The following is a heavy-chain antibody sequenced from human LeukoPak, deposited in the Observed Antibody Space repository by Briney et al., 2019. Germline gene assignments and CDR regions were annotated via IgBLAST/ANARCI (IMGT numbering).Heavy chain of an antibody. CDR2: INRSGST. Sequence: SETLSLTCAVYGGSFSGYYWSWIRQPPGKGLEWIGEINRSGSTNYNPSLKSRVTISVDTSKNQFSLKLSSVTAADTAVYYCARQKFTMVRGVIIRSGWFDPWGQGTLVTVSS. V-gene: IGHV4-34*01. CDR1: GGSFSGYY. CDR3: ARQKFTMVRGVIIRSGWFDP. D-gene: IGHD3-10*01. J-gene: IGHJ5*02.